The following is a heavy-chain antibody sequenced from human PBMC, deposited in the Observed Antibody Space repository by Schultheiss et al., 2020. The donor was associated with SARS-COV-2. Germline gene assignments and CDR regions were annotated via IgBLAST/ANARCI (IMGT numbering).Heavy chain of an antibody. J-gene: IGHJ6*03. CDR3: AREGYCSSTSCPGNMDV. Sequence: SETLSLTCAVYGGSFSGYYWSWIRQPPGKGLEWIGEINHSGSTNYNPSLKSRVTISVDTSKNQFSLKLSSVTAADTAVYYCAREGYCSSTSCPGNMDVWGKGTTVTVSS. V-gene: IGHV4-34*01. D-gene: IGHD2-2*01. CDR1: GGSFSGYY. CDR2: INHSGST.